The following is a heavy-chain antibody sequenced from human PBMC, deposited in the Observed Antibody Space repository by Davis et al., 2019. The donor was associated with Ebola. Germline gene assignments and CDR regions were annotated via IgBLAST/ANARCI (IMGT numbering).Heavy chain of an antibody. D-gene: IGHD2-2*02. CDR3: ARTRYQLLYREGYYYYGMDV. CDR1: GFSLSTSEMC. CDR2: IDWDDDK. J-gene: IGHJ6*02. V-gene: IGHV2-70*11. Sequence: SGPTLVKPTQTLTLTCTFSGFSLSTSEMCVSWIRQLPGKALEWFARIDWDDDKYYSTSLKTRLTISKDTSKNQVVLTMTNMDPVDTATYYCARTRYQLLYREGYYYYGMDVWGQGTTVTVSS.